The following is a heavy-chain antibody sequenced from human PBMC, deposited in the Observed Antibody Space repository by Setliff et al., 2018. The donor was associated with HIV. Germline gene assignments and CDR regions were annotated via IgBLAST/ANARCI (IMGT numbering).Heavy chain of an antibody. CDR3: TRDAYCGGDCRSQYFQH. J-gene: IGHJ1*01. D-gene: IGHD2-21*01. CDR1: GFTFGDYA. CDR2: IRSKAYGGTT. V-gene: IGHV3-49*04. Sequence: RLSCTASGFTFGDYAMSWVRQAPGKGLEWVGFIRSKAYGGTTEYAASVKGRFTISRDDSKSIAYLQMNSLKTEDTAVYYCTRDAYCGGDCRSQYFQHWGQGTLVTVSS.